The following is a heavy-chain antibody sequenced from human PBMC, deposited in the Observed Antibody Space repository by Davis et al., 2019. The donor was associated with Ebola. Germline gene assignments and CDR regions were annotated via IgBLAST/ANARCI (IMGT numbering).Heavy chain of an antibody. Sequence: PGGSLRLSCAASGLTSSDYYMDWVRQAPGKGLEWVGRMRNKANSYTTEYAASVKGRFTILRDDSQNSLYLVMNSLKTEDTAVYYCGGTSGDTAFRAFEIWGQGTMVTVSS. V-gene: IGHV3-72*01. D-gene: IGHD5-18*01. CDR2: MRNKANSYTT. J-gene: IGHJ3*02. CDR3: GGTSGDTAFRAFEI. CDR1: GLTSSDYY.